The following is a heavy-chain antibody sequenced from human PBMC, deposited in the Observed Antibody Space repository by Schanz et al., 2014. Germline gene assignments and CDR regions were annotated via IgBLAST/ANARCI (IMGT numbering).Heavy chain of an antibody. D-gene: IGHD1-1*01. CDR2: ISGGGGTT. J-gene: IGHJ4*02. Sequence: EVQLLESGGGLVQPGGSPRLSCAASGFTFSSYAMSWVRQAPGKGLEWVSAISGGGGTTYYTDSVKGRFTISRDNSKSTLYLQMSSLRAEDTAVYFCAKIERNEDWGQGTLVTVSS. CDR3: AKIERNED. V-gene: IGHV3-23*01. CDR1: GFTFSSYA.